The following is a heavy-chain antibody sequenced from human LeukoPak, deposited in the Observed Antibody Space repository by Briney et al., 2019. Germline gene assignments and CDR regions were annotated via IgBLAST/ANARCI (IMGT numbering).Heavy chain of an antibody. D-gene: IGHD3-22*01. CDR2: ISGSGGST. CDR1: GFTFSSYA. CDR3: AKDYYDSSGYYHAY. J-gene: IGHJ4*02. V-gene: IGHV3-23*01. Sequence: GGSLRLSCAASGFTFSSYAMSWVRQAPGKGLEWVSAISGSGGSTYYADSVKGRFTISRDNSKNALYLQMNSLRAEGTAVYYCAKDYYDSSGYYHAYWGQGTLVTVSS.